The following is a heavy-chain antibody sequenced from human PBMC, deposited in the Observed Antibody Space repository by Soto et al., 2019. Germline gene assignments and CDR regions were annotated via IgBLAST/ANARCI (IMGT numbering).Heavy chain of an antibody. CDR3: ADGGRYPYY. V-gene: IGHV3-7*03. Sequence: GGSLRLSCAASGFTFTNSWMAWVRQAPGKGLEWVANIKEDGSETYYVDSLRGRFAISRDNAKSSLFLQMTGLRADDTAVYYCADGGRYPYYWGPGTLVTVSS. D-gene: IGHD1-26*01. CDR2: IKEDGSET. J-gene: IGHJ4*02. CDR1: GFTFTNSW.